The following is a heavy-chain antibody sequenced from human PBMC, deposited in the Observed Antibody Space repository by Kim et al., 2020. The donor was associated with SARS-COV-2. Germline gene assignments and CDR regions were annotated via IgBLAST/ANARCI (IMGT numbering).Heavy chain of an antibody. Sequence: GGSLRLSCVASGFTFTSRAMSWVRQAPGKGPEWIASINNGGNTYYADSVKGRFTISRDITKDTLYLQMNSLGAGDTSLYYCAKDHPSNGWPAFDSWGQGTLVTVSS. CDR2: INNGGNT. D-gene: IGHD6-19*01. J-gene: IGHJ4*02. V-gene: IGHV3-23*01. CDR1: GFTFTSRA. CDR3: AKDHPSNGWPAFDS.